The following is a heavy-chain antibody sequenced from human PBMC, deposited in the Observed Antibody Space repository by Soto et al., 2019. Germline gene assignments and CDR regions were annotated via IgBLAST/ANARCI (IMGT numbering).Heavy chain of an antibody. J-gene: IGHJ4*02. Sequence: QVQLQQSGPRLVKPSQTLSLTCAISGDSVSTNIAAWNWIRQSPSRGLEWLGRTYYRSKWYNDYEISVKSRVTINADTSKKQFSLQLNSVTPEDTAVYYCAIHSSGWFNFDYWGQGTLVTVSS. CDR1: GDSVSTNIAA. V-gene: IGHV6-1*01. CDR2: TYYRSKWYN. CDR3: AIHSSGWFNFDY. D-gene: IGHD6-19*01.